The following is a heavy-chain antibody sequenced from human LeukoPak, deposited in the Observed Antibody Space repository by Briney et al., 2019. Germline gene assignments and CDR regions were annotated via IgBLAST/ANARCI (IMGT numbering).Heavy chain of an antibody. J-gene: IGHJ6*03. D-gene: IGHD2-2*01. CDR2: ISASGGRA. Sequence: PGGSLRLSCAASGFPFSSYAMGWVRQAPGKGLEWVSGISASGGRADYADSVKGRCTISRDNYKSTLYLQMNSLTAEDTAVYYCAKGGLPAANYYYYMDVWGKGATVTVSS. CDR1: GFPFSSYA. V-gene: IGHV3-23*01. CDR3: AKGGLPAANYYYYMDV.